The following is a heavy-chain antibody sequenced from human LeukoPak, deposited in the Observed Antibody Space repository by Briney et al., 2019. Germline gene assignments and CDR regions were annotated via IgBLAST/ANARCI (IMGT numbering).Heavy chain of an antibody. Sequence: VASVKVSCKASGYTFTGYYMHWVRQAPGQGLEWMGWINPNSGGTNYAQKFQGRVTMTRDTSISTAYMELSRLRSDDTAVYYCAXGQLDXYXSGXYYNGGPNWFDPWGQGTLVTVSS. V-gene: IGHV1-2*02. D-gene: IGHD3-10*01. J-gene: IGHJ5*02. CDR1: GYTFTGYY. CDR3: AXGQLDXYXSGXYYNGGPNWFDP. CDR2: INPNSGGT.